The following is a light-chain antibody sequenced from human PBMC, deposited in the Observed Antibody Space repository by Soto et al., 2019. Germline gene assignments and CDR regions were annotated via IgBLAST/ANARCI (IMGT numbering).Light chain of an antibody. CDR1: QSVSSSY. CDR3: QPYSSSPHR. V-gene: IGKV3-20*01. CDR2: GAS. Sequence: EIVLTQSPGTLSLSPGERATLSCRASQSVSSSYLAWYQHKPGQAPRLLIYGASSRATGLPDRFSASGSGTDSPLTLSALEPENFAVYSCQPYSSSPHRVAQGSELEIK. J-gene: IGKJ2*01.